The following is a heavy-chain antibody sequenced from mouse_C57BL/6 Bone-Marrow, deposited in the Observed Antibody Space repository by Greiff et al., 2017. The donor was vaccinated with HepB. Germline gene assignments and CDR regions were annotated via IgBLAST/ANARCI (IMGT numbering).Heavy chain of an antibody. CDR2: INPSTGGT. D-gene: IGHD1-1*01. V-gene: IGHV1-42*01. Sequence: VQLQQSGPELVKPGASVKISCKASGYSFTGYYMNWVTQSPEKSLEWIGEINPSTGGTTYNQKFKAKATLTVDKSSSTAYMQLKSLTSEYSAVYYCASLLLRHYYAMDYWGQGTSVTVSS. CDR3: ASLLLRHYYAMDY. J-gene: IGHJ4*01. CDR1: GYSFTGYY.